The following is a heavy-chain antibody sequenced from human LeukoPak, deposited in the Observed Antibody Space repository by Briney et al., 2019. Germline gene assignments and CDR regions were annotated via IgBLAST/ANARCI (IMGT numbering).Heavy chain of an antibody. CDR2: IKSKTDGGTT. V-gene: IGHV3-15*01. D-gene: IGHD5-18*01. CDR3: TTANRIQLWPSGYYYYMDV. CDR1: GFTFSDHY. J-gene: IGHJ6*03. Sequence: GGSLRLSCAASGFTFSDHYMDWVRQAPGKGLEWVGRIKSKTDGGTTDYAAPVKGRFTISRDDSKNTLYLQMNSLKTEDTAVYYCTTANRIQLWPSGYYYYMDVWGKGTTVTVSS.